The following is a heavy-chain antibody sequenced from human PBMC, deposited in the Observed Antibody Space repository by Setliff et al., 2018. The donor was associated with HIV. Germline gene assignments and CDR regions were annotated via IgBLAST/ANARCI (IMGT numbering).Heavy chain of an antibody. J-gene: IGHJ4*02. CDR3: VSSWYWDFDF. V-gene: IGHV4-61*02. CDR1: GGSISSSSYY. D-gene: IGHD6-13*01. Sequence: PSETLSLTCAVYGGSISSSSYYWGWIRQPAGKGLEWIGRIYTSGSTNYNPSLNSRVTISVDMSKNQFSLKMNSLTAADTALYYCVSSWYWDFDFWGQGAQVTVSS. CDR2: IYTSGST.